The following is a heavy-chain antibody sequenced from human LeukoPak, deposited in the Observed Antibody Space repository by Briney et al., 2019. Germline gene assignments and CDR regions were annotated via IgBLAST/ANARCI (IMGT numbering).Heavy chain of an antibody. V-gene: IGHV3-30-3*01. CDR2: ISYDGSNK. D-gene: IGHD3-9*01. CDR1: GFTFSSYA. J-gene: IGHJ4*02. Sequence: TGGSLRLSCAASGFTFSSYAMHWVRQAPGKGLEWVAVISYDGSNKYYADSVKGRFTISRDNSKNTLYLQMNSLRAEDTAVYYCASHVNYDILTGPFDYWGQGTLVTVSS. CDR3: ASHVNYDILTGPFDY.